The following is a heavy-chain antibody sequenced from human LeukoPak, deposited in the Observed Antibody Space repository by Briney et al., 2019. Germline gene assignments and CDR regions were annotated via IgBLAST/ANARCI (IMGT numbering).Heavy chain of an antibody. D-gene: IGHD4-17*01. J-gene: IGHJ3*02. CDR1: GYTLTRNG. CDR2: INTNTGNP. CDR3: ASDYGDYPDAFDI. V-gene: IGHV7-4-1*02. Sequence: ASVKVSCKASGYTLTRNGISWVRQAPGQGLEWMGWINTNTGNPTYAQGFTGRFVFSLDTSVSTAYLQISSLKAEDTAVYYCASDYGDYPDAFDIWGQGTMVTVSS.